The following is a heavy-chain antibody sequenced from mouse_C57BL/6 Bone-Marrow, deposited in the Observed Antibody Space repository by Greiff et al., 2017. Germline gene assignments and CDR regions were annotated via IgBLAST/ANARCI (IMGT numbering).Heavy chain of an antibody. J-gene: IGHJ1*03. CDR1: GYTFTSYW. D-gene: IGHD1-1*01. CDR2: IYPGSGST. Sequence: QVQLLQPGAELVKPGASVKLSCKASGYTFTSYWITWVQQRPGQGLEWIGDIYPGSGSTNYHEKFKSKATLTLDTSSSTAYLQLSSLTSEDSAVYYCEGYYGNSPWYFDDWGTGTTVTVSS. V-gene: IGHV1-55*01. CDR3: EGYYGNSPWYFDD.